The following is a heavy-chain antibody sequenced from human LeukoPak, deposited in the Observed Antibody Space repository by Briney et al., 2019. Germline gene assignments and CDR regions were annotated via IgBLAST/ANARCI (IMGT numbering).Heavy chain of an antibody. Sequence: GGSLRLSCAASGFTFSDYYMSWIRQAPGKGLEWVSFISSSSDNTKYADSVKGRFTISRDNAKNSLYLQMNSLRAEDTAVYYCARAVARGVTNPFDYWGQGTLVTVSS. CDR1: GFTFSDYY. CDR3: ARAVARGVTNPFDY. D-gene: IGHD3-10*01. CDR2: ISSSSDNT. V-gene: IGHV3-11*05. J-gene: IGHJ4*02.